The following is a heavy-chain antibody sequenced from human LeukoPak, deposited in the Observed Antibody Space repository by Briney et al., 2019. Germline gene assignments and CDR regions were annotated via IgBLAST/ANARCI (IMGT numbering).Heavy chain of an antibody. D-gene: IGHD5-18*01. V-gene: IGHV1-46*01. CDR3: AGLDTAMVLDDY. CDR1: GYTFTSYG. J-gene: IGHJ4*02. Sequence: GASVKVSCKASGYTFTSYGISWVRQAPGQGLEWMGIINPSGGSTSYAQKFQGRVTMTRDTSTSTVYMELSSLRSEDTAVYYCAGLDTAMVLDDYWGQGTLVTVSS. CDR2: INPSGGST.